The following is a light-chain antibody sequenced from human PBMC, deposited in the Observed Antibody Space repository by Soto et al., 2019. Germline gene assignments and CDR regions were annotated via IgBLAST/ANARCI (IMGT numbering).Light chain of an antibody. CDR1: QSVSSY. V-gene: IGKV3-15*01. Sequence: ETVMTQSPATLSVSPGERATLSCRASQSVSSYLAWYQQKPGQAPMLLIYGASTRATGIPARFSGSGSGTEFTLTINSLQSEDVAVYYCQQYNNGPPIIYTFSQGTKLEIK. CDR3: QQYNNGPPIIYT. J-gene: IGKJ2*01. CDR2: GAS.